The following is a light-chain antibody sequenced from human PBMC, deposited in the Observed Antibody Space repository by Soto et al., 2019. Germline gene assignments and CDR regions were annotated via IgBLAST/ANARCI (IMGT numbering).Light chain of an antibody. CDR3: SSYAGSNNFYV. CDR1: SSDVGAYNY. J-gene: IGLJ1*01. Sequence: QSALTQPPSASGSPGQSVTISCTGTSSDVGAYNYVSWYQENAGKAPKLIIYEVTKRPSGVPDRFSGSKSGNTASLTVSGLQADDEAEYYYSSYAGSNNFYVFGTGTKLTVL. CDR2: EVT. V-gene: IGLV2-8*01.